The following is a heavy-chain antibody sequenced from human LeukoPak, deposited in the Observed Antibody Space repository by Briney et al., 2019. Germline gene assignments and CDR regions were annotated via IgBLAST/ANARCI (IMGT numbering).Heavy chain of an antibody. CDR2: IYYSGST. CDR3: ARHRSGPSSGWYNT. J-gene: IGHJ5*02. D-gene: IGHD6-19*01. CDR1: GGSISSSSYY. Sequence: PSETLSLTCTVSGGSISSSSYYWGWIRQPPGKGLEWAGSIYYSGSTYYNPSLKSRVTISVDTSKTQFSLKLSSVTAADTAVYYCARHRSGPSSGWYNTWGQGTLVTVSS. V-gene: IGHV4-39*01.